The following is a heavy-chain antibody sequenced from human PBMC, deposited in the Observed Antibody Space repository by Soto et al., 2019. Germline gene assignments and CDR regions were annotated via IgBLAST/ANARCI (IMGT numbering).Heavy chain of an antibody. D-gene: IGHD7-27*01. J-gene: IGHJ4*02. Sequence: SETLSLTCTVSGGSIGSGDYYWGWIRQPPGKGLEWIGYIYYSGSTYYNPSLKSRVTISVDTSKNQFSLKLSSVTAADTAVYYCARVPNRWTRTNDYWGQGTLVTVYS. V-gene: IGHV4-30-4*01. CDR2: IYYSGST. CDR3: ARVPNRWTRTNDY. CDR1: GGSIGSGDYY.